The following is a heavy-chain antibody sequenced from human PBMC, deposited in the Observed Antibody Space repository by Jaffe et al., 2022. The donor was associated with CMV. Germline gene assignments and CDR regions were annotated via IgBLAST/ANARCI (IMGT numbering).Heavy chain of an antibody. V-gene: IGHV3-23*01. D-gene: IGHD2-2*02. CDR3: AKGPTSWYHLLYPPFDS. CDR1: GFTFSSYA. Sequence: EVQLLESGGGLVQPGGSLRLSCAASGFTFSSYAMSWVRQAPGKGLEWVSRISGSDDTTYYADSVKGRFTISRDHSKNTLYLQMNRLRAEDTAVYYCAKGPTSWYHLLYPPFDSWGQGTLVTVSS. J-gene: IGHJ4*02. CDR2: ISGSDDTT.